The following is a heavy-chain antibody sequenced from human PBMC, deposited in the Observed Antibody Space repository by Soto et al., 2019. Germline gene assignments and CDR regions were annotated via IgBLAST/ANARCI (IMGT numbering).Heavy chain of an antibody. D-gene: IGHD7-27*01. CDR2: ISSSSSVI. V-gene: IGHV3-48*01. J-gene: IGHJ6*03. Sequence: EVQLVESGGGLVQPGGSLRLSCATSGFILSDCAMNWVRQAPGKGLEWVSYISSSSSVIDYADSVKGRFTVSRDNARNSLYLQMNSLRAEDTAVYYYGKDLRRGSNWYYDTDVWGKGTTVTVSS. CDR3: GKDLRRGSNWYYDTDV. CDR1: GFILSDCA.